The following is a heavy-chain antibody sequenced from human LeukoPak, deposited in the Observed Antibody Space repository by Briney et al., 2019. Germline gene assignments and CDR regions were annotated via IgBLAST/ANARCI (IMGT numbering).Heavy chain of an antibody. CDR3: AKDEVTSTRQQQLVLHFDH. D-gene: IGHD6-13*01. J-gene: IGHJ4*02. CDR1: GFTFSSYG. V-gene: IGHV3-30*02. CDR2: IRPDGSNK. Sequence: GGSLRLSCAASGFTFSSYGMHWVRQAPGKGLEWVAFIRPDGSNKFYADSVKGRFTISRDNSKNSLYLQMNSLRGEDTAVYYCAKDEVTSTRQQQLVLHFDHWGQGTRVTVSS.